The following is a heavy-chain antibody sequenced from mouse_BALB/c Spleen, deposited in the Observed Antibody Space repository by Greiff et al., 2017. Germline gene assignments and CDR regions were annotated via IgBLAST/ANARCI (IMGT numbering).Heavy chain of an antibody. CDR2: INPSTGYT. CDR1: GYTFTSYW. D-gene: IGHD2-4*01. CDR3: AKGTTMITTEGWFAY. Sequence: QVHVKQSGAELAKPGASVKMSCKASGYTFTSYWMHWVKQRPGQGLEWIGYINPSTGYTEYNQKFKDKATLTADKSSSTAYMQLSSLTSEDSAVYYCAKGTTMITTEGWFAYWGQGTLVTVSA. J-gene: IGHJ3*01. V-gene: IGHV1-7*01.